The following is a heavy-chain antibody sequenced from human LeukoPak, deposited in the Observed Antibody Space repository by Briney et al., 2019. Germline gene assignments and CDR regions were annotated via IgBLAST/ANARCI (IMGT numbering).Heavy chain of an antibody. V-gene: IGHV1-69*05. CDR1: GGTFSSYA. CDR2: IIPIFGTA. D-gene: IGHD2-2*01. CDR3: AQYCSSTSCYSSYYFDY. J-gene: IGHJ4*02. Sequence: SVKVSCKASGGTFSSYAISWVRQAPGQGLEWMGGIIPIFGTANYTQKFQGRVTITTDESTSTAYMELSSLRSEDTAVYYCAQYCSSTSCYSSYYFDYWGQGTLVTVSS.